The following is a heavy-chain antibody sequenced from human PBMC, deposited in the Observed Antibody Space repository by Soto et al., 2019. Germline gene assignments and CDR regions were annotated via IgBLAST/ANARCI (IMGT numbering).Heavy chain of an antibody. CDR2: IRSKPNNYAT. J-gene: IGHJ4*02. CDR3: TRPRGSGDY. V-gene: IGHV3-73*02. D-gene: IGHD3-10*01. CDR1: GFTFSGSA. Sequence: EVQLVESGGGLVQPGGSLKLSCAASGFTFSGSARHWVRQASGKGLEWLGRIRSKPNNYATEYAASVKGRFTISRDDSKNTVYLQMNSLKTEDTAVYYCTRPRGSGDYWGQGTQVTVSS.